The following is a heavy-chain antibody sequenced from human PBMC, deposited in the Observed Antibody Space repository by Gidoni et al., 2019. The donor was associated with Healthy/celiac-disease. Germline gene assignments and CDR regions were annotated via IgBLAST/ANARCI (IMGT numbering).Heavy chain of an antibody. CDR1: GFTFSSYA. J-gene: IGHJ6*03. CDR2: ISGSGGST. D-gene: IGHD2-2*01. V-gene: IGHV3-23*01. Sequence: EVQLLESGGGLVQPEGSLRLSCAASGFTFSSYAMSWVRQAPGKGLEWGSAISGSGGSTYYADSVKGRFTISRDNSKNTLYLQMNSLRAEDTAVYYCVYCSSTSCYFHYYYYMDVWGKGTTVTVSS. CDR3: VYCSSTSCYFHYYYYMDV.